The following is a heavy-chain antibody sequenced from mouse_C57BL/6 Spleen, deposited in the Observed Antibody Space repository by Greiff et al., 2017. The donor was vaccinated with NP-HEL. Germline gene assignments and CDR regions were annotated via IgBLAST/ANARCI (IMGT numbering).Heavy chain of an antibody. CDR1: GYTFTSYW. J-gene: IGHJ3*01. CDR3: ARWAMVTTSWFAY. Sequence: QVQLQQPGAELVKPGASVKMSCKASGYTFTSYWITWVKQRPGQGLEWIGDIYPGSGSTNYNEKFKSKATLTVDTSSSTAYMQLSSRTSEDSAVYYCARWAMVTTSWFAYWGQGTLVTVSA. V-gene: IGHV1-55*01. CDR2: IYPGSGST. D-gene: IGHD2-2*01.